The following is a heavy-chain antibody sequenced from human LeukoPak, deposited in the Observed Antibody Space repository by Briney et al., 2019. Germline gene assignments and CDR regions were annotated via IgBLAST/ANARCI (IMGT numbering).Heavy chain of an antibody. CDR3: AKDFDDYVWGSYRPDPD. J-gene: IGHJ4*02. CDR2: IRYDGSNK. V-gene: IGHV3-30*02. Sequence: PGGSLRLSCAAPGFTFSSYGMHWVRQAPGKGLEWVAFIRYDGSNKYYADSVKGRFTISRDNSKNTLYLQMNSLRAEDTAVYYCAKDFDDYVWGSYRPDPDWGQGTLVTVSS. D-gene: IGHD3-16*02. CDR1: GFTFSSYG.